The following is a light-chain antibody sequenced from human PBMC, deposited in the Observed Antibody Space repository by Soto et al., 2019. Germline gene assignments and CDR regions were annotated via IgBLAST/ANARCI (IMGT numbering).Light chain of an antibody. CDR3: QQYYNWPPWT. CDR2: GAS. Sequence: ERVMTQSPATLSVSPGERVTLSCRASQSVSSNLAWYQQKPGQAPRLLIYGASTRATGIPARFSGSGSGTEFTLTISSLQSEDVAVYYCQQYYNWPPWTFGQGTKVEIK. V-gene: IGKV3-15*01. J-gene: IGKJ1*01. CDR1: QSVSSN.